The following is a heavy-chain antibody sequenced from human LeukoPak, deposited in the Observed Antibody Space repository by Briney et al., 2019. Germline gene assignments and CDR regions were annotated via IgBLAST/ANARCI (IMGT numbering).Heavy chain of an antibody. CDR1: GGSFSGYY. CDR2: INHSGST. J-gene: IGHJ6*03. CDR3: ARDLTPSGVGANYYYYMDV. D-gene: IGHD1-26*01. Sequence: SETLSLTCAVYGGSFSGYYWSWIRQPPGKGLEWIGEINHSGSTNYNPSLKSRVTISVDTSKNQFSLKLSSVTAADTAVYYCARDLTPSGVGANYYYYMDVWGKGTTVTVSS. V-gene: IGHV4-34*01.